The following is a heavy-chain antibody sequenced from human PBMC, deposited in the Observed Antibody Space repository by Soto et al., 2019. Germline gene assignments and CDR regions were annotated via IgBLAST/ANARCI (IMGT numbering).Heavy chain of an antibody. D-gene: IGHD6-13*01. V-gene: IGHV4-34*01. Sequence: SETLSLTCAVYGGSFSGYYWSWIRQPPGKGLEWIGEINHSGSTNYNPSLKSRVTISVDTSKNQFSLKLSSVTAADTAVYYCARKQQLATPHFDYWGQGTLVTVSS. CDR1: GGSFSGYY. J-gene: IGHJ4*02. CDR2: INHSGST. CDR3: ARKQQLATPHFDY.